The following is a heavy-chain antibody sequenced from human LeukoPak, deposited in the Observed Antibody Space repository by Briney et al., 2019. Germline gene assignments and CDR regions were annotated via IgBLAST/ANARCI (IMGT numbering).Heavy chain of an antibody. CDR1: GYIVTSYG. V-gene: IGHV1-18*01. Sequence: ASVKVSCKTSGYIVTSYGISWVRQAPGQGLEWMGWSSAYNGNTNYAQKLQGRVTMTTDTSTSTAYMELRSLRSDDTAVYYCARVGFYYDILTGYPYYFDYWGQGTLVTVSS. CDR2: SSAYNGNT. J-gene: IGHJ4*02. CDR3: ARVGFYYDILTGYPYYFDY. D-gene: IGHD3-9*01.